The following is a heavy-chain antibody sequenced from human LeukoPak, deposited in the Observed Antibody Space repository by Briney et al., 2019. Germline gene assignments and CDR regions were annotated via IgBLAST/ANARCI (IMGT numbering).Heavy chain of an antibody. D-gene: IGHD6-6*01. V-gene: IGHV4-4*07. Sequence: SETLSLTCTVSGGSITSYYWSWIRQPAGKGLEWIGRIYPSGSTNYNPSLKSRVTMSVDTSNNQFSLKLSSVTAADTAIYYCARDFSSSSTVYYYYYMDVWGKGTTVTVSS. J-gene: IGHJ6*03. CDR3: ARDFSSSSTVYYYYYMDV. CDR2: IYPSGST. CDR1: GGSITSYY.